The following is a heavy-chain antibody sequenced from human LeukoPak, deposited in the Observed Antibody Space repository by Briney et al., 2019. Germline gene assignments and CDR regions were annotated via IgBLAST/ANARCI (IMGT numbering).Heavy chain of an antibody. CDR3: ARVSIAVAGNYYFDY. J-gene: IGHJ4*02. CDR1: GGSFSGYY. CDR2: IYTSGST. Sequence: PSETLSLTCAVYGGSFSGYYWSWIRQPPGKGLEWIGRIYTSGSTNYNPSLKSRVTISVDTSKNQFSLKLSSVTAADTAVYYCARVSIAVAGNYYFDYWGQGTLVTVSS. V-gene: IGHV4-4*08. D-gene: IGHD6-19*01.